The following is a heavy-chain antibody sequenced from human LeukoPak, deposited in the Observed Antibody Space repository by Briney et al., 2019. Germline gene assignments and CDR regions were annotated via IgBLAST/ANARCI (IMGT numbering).Heavy chain of an antibody. Sequence: GGSLRLSCAASGFMFSDSAMSWVRQAPGKGLEWVSLISFSGGNTYYADSVKGRFTLSRDNSRDTLYLQMNILRAEDTAIYYCARDIELSTWGLGTMVTVSS. D-gene: IGHD3-16*02. CDR2: ISFSGGNT. J-gene: IGHJ3*01. CDR3: ARDIELST. CDR1: GFMFSDSA. V-gene: IGHV3-23*01.